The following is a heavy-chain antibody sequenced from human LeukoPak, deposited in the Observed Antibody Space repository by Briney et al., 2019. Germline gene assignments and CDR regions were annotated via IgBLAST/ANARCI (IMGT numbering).Heavy chain of an antibody. Sequence: SVKVSCKASGGTFSSYAISWVRQAPGQGREWMGWIIPIFGTANYAQKFQGRVTITADESTSTAYMELSSLRSEDTAVYYCARKHNYYGSGSYSSGWFDPWGQGTLVTVSS. CDR2: IIPIFGTA. CDR3: ARKHNYYGSGSYSSGWFDP. V-gene: IGHV1-69*13. CDR1: GGTFSSYA. D-gene: IGHD3-10*01. J-gene: IGHJ5*02.